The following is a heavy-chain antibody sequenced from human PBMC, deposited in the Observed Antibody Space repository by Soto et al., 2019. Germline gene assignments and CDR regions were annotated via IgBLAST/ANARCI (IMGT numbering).Heavy chain of an antibody. CDR1: GGSISSYY. J-gene: IGHJ6*02. CDR2: IYYSGST. D-gene: IGHD2-15*01. CDR3: AREWYPGDGMDV. V-gene: IGHV4-59*01. Sequence: PPETLSLTCTVSGGSISSYYWSWIRQPPGKGLEWIGYIYYSGSTNYNPSLKSRVTISVDTSKNQFSLKLSSVTAADTAVYYCAREWYPGDGMDVWGQGTTVTVSS.